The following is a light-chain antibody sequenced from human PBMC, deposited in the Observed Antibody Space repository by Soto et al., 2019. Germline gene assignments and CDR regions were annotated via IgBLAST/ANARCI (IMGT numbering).Light chain of an antibody. J-gene: IGKJ1*01. CDR2: KAS. CDR3: QQYNYLWT. V-gene: IGKV1-5*03. Sequence: LPMTQSPSTLSASVGDTVTITCRASQSINSGLVWYQQKPGRAPKLLIYKASTLESGVPSRFSGSGSGTEFTLTISSLQPDDFATYYCQQYNYLWTFGQGTKVEIK. CDR1: QSINSG.